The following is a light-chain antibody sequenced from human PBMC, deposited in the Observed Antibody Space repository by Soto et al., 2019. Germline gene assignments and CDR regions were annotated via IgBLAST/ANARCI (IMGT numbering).Light chain of an antibody. CDR1: QSVSSSY. CDR2: GAS. V-gene: IGKV3-20*01. J-gene: IGKJ2*01. Sequence: EIVLTQSPGTLSLSPGERATLSCRASQSVSSSYLAWYQQKPGQAHRLLIYGASSRATGIPDRFSGSGSGTDFTLPISRLAPEDFEVYYCQQYGSSRYTFGEGTKLEI. CDR3: QQYGSSRYT.